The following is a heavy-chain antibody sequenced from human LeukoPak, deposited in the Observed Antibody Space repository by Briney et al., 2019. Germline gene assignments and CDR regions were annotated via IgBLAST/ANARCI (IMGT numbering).Heavy chain of an antibody. D-gene: IGHD1-20*01. CDR1: GFTLNNYG. CDR2: ISSSSSSTI. V-gene: IGHV3-48*01. Sequence: GGSLRLSCAASGFTLNNYGIHWVRQAPGKGLEWVSYISSSSSSTIYYADSVKGRFTISRDNAKNSLYLQMNSLRAEDTAVYYCARDSGPYNWNPFDYWGQGTLVTVSS. CDR3: ARDSGPYNWNPFDY. J-gene: IGHJ4*02.